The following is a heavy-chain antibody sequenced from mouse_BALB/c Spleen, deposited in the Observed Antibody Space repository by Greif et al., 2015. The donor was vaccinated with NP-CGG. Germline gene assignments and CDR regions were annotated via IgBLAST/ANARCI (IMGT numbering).Heavy chain of an antibody. CDR1: GFTFSSYA. Sequence: EVQLQQSGGGLVKPGGSLKLSCAASGFTFSSYAMSWVRQTPEKRLEWVASISSGGSTYYPDSVKGRFTISRDNARNILYLQMSSLRSEDTAMYYCARDKGLLSRFDVWGAGTTVTVSS. D-gene: IGHD2-12*01. J-gene: IGHJ1*01. V-gene: IGHV5-6-5*01. CDR3: ARDKGLLSRFDV. CDR2: ISSGGST.